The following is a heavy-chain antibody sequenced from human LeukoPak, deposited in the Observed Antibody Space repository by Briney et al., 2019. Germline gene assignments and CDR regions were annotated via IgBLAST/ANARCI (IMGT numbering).Heavy chain of an antibody. J-gene: IGHJ6*02. CDR3: AKDDYGATSPDHFYHYYGMDV. V-gene: IGHV3-30*18. Sequence: PGGSLRLSCAASGFTFINYGMHWVRQAPGKGLQCVAVISYDGSNKYYADSVKGRFTISRDNSKNTLYLQMNSLRADDTAVYYCAKDDYGATSPDHFYHYYGMDVWGQGTTVTVS. D-gene: IGHD4-17*01. CDR1: GFTFINYG. CDR2: ISYDGSNK.